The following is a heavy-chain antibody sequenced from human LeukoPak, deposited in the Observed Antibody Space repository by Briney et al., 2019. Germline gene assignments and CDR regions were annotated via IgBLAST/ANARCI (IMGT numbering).Heavy chain of an antibody. J-gene: IGHJ6*03. Sequence: PSETLSLTCTVSGDSISNYYWSWIRQPPGKGLEWIGYIYYSGSTNYNPSLKSRVTMAVDTSKNQFSLKLSSVSAADTAVYYCARDLPNNWNYGYYYYMDVWGKGTTVTVSS. V-gene: IGHV4-59*01. CDR1: GDSISNYY. CDR2: IYYSGST. D-gene: IGHD1-7*01. CDR3: ARDLPNNWNYGYYYYMDV.